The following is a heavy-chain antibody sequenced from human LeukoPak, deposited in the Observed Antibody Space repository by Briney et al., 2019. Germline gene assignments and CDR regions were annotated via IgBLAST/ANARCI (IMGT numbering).Heavy chain of an antibody. CDR3: AKGGFGSSWHGVY. V-gene: IGHV3-23*01. D-gene: IGHD6-13*01. J-gene: IGHJ4*02. CDR2: ISGSGGST. CDR1: GFTFSSYA. Sequence: PGGSLRLSCTTSGFTFSSYALSWVRQAPGKGLEWVSSISGSGGSTYYADSVKGRFTISRDNSKNTLYLQMNSLRAEDTAVYYCAKGGFGSSWHGVYWGQGTLVTVSS.